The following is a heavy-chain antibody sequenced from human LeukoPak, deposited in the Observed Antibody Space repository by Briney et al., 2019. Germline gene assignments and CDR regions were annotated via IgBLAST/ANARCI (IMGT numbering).Heavy chain of an antibody. Sequence: ASVKVSCKASGYTFTSYYMHWVRQAPGQGLEWMGIINPSGGSTSYAQKFQGRVTMTRDMSTSTVYMELSSLRSEDTAVYYCARDRTIFGVVRDPYYYYMDVWGKGTTVTVSS. CDR1: GYTFTSYY. CDR3: ARDRTIFGVVRDPYYYYMDV. D-gene: IGHD3-3*01. CDR2: INPSGGST. V-gene: IGHV1-46*01. J-gene: IGHJ6*03.